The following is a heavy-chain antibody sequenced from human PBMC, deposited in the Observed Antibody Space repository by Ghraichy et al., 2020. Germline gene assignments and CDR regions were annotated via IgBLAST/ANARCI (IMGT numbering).Heavy chain of an antibody. J-gene: IGHJ4*02. CDR1: GFTFSAYW. Sequence: GESLNISCAASGFTFSAYWMHWVRQVPGKGLVWVSRLDEYGSITDYADSVKGRFTVSRDNAKNTLYLQMNSLRAEDTAVYYCVKDLVDRDDFWGQGTLVTVSS. V-gene: IGHV3-74*01. CDR3: VKDLVDRDDF. CDR2: LDEYGSIT. D-gene: IGHD3-3*01.